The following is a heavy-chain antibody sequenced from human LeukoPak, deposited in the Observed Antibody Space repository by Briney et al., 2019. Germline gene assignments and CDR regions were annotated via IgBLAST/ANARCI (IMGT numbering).Heavy chain of an antibody. V-gene: IGHV1-58*01. J-gene: IGHJ4*02. CDR1: GFTFTSSA. Sequence: SVKVSCKASGFTFTSSAVQWVRQARGQRLEWIGWIVVGSGNTNYAQKFQERVTITRDMSTSTAYMELSSLRSEDTAVYYCAAGGGSYSSPSFDYWGQGTLVTVSS. CDR3: AAGGGSYSSPSFDY. D-gene: IGHD1-26*01. CDR2: IVVGSGNT.